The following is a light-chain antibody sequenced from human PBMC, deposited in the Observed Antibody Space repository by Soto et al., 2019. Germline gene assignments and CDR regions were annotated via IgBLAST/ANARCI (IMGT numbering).Light chain of an antibody. CDR2: NTN. CDR1: SGSVSSSYY. CDR3: MMYMSGGIWV. J-gene: IGLJ3*02. Sequence: QTVVTQEPSFSVSPGGTVTLTCGLSSGSVSSSYYPSWYQQTPGQAPRTLIYNTNTRSSGVPDRFSGSILGNKAALTITGAQADDESDYYCMMYMSGGIWVFGGGTKVTVL. V-gene: IGLV8-61*01.